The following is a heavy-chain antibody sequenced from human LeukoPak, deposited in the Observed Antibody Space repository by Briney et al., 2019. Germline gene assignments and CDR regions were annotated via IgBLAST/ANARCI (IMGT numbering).Heavy chain of an antibody. CDR2: ISGSGGTT. CDR3: AKKRSGVAVADTGFDY. V-gene: IGHV3-23*01. J-gene: IGHJ4*02. CDR1: GFTFSSYA. Sequence: GGSLRLSCAASGFTFSSYAMSWVRQAPGKGLEWVSAISGSGGTTYYADSVKGRFTISRDNSENTLYLQLNSLRAEDTAVYNCAKKRSGVAVADTGFDYWGQGSLVTVSS. D-gene: IGHD6-19*01.